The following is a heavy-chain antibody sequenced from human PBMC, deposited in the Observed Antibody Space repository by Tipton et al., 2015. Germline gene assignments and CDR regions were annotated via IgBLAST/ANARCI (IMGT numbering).Heavy chain of an antibody. V-gene: IGHV4-61*02. CDR3: ARVPFDYFDY. CDR2: LQTSGST. Sequence: TLSLTCTVSGGSISSGNYHWSWIRQPPGKGLEWIGCLQTSGSTNYNPSLKSRLTVSVDMSKNQFSLKLSSVTAADTAVYYCARVPFDYFDYWGQGILVTVSS. J-gene: IGHJ4*02. CDR1: GGSISSGNYH.